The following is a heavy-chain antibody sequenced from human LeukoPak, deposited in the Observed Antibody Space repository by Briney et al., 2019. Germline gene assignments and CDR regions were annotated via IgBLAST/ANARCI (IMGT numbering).Heavy chain of an antibody. Sequence: GGSLRLSCAASGFTFSNYAMHWVRQAPGKGLEWVAVISYDGSNKYYADSVKGRFTISRDNAKNSLYLQMNSLRAEDTAVYYCAELGITMIGGVWGKGTTVTISS. CDR2: ISYDGSNK. J-gene: IGHJ6*04. CDR3: AELGITMIGGV. V-gene: IGHV3-30*04. CDR1: GFTFSNYA. D-gene: IGHD3-10*02.